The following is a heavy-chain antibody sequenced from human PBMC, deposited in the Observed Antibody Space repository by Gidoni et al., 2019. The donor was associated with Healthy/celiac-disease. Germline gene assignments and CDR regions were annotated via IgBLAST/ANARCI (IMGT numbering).Heavy chain of an antibody. V-gene: IGHV1-24*01. D-gene: IGHD2-2*01. Sequence: QVQLVQSGAEVTKPGASVKVSCKVSGYTLTEFSMHWVRQAPGKGLEWMGGFDPEDGETIYAQKFQGRVTMTEDTSTDTAYMELSSLRSEDTAVDYCATVHNHVVVPAAIALDYWGQGTLVTVSS. J-gene: IGHJ4*02. CDR2: FDPEDGET. CDR3: ATVHNHVVVPAAIALDY. CDR1: GYTLTEFS.